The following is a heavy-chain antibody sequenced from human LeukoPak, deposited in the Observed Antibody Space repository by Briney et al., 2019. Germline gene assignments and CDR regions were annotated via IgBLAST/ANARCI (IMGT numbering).Heavy chain of an antibody. CDR2: IKQDGSEK. J-gene: IGHJ4*02. D-gene: IGHD6-25*01. Sequence: GGSLRLSCAASGFTFSSYAMSWVRQAPGKGLEWVANIKQDGSEKYYVDSVKGRFTISRDNAKNSLYLQMNSLRAEDTAVYYCARDLYNSASKWGQGTLVTVSS. CDR3: ARDLYNSASK. CDR1: GFTFSSYA. V-gene: IGHV3-7*03.